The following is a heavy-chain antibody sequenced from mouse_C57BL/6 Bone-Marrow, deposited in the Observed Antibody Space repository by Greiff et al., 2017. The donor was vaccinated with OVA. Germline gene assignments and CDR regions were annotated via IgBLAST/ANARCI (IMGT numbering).Heavy chain of an antibody. CDR2: ISNGGGST. V-gene: IGHV5-12*01. Sequence: EVKLVESGGGLVQPGGSLKLSCAASGFTFSDYYMYWVRQTPGKRLEWVAYISNGGGSTYYPDTVKGRFTISRDNAKNTLYLQMSRLKSEDTAMYYCARRRLRYWYFDVWGTGTTVTVSS. J-gene: IGHJ1*03. CDR1: GFTFSDYY. D-gene: IGHD3-2*02. CDR3: ARRRLRYWYFDV.